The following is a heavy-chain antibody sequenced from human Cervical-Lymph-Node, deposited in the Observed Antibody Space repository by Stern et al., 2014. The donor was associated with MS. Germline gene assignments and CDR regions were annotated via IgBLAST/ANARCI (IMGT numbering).Heavy chain of an antibody. Sequence: VQLFLPAIEMKKPWESLKISCNGSGYDFQYYWIAFVRQLPGRCLPWMGFIYPGESETKYGPSCQGQVTISVDKSISTAYLHWSSVKASDTAMYYCARGRGGYYDYWGQGTLVTVSS. CDR2: IYPGESET. CDR1: GYDFQYYW. V-gene: IGHV5-51*01. J-gene: IGHJ4*02. CDR3: ARGRGGYYDY. D-gene: IGHD3-10*01.